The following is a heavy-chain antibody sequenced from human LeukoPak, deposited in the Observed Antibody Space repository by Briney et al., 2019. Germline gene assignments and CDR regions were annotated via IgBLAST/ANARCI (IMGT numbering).Heavy chain of an antibody. CDR1: GGSISSYY. J-gene: IGHJ6*03. CDR3: ARGTYGSGSPYYYYYYMDV. Sequence: SETLSPTCTVSGGSISSYYWSWIRQPAGKGLEWIGRIYTSGSTNYNPSLKSRVTMSVDASKNQFSLKLSSVTAADTAVYYCARGTYGSGSPYYYYYYMDVWGKGTTVTVSS. CDR2: IYTSGST. D-gene: IGHD3-10*01. V-gene: IGHV4-4*07.